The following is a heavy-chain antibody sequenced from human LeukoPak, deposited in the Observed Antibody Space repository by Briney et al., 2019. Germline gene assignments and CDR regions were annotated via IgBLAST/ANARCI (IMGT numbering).Heavy chain of an antibody. J-gene: IGHJ4*02. CDR3: ARDSSGWPFDY. CDR2: IYSGGST. CDR1: GFTVSSNF. V-gene: IGHV3-66*01. D-gene: IGHD6-19*01. Sequence: GGSLRLSCAASGFTVSSNFMSWVRQAPGKGLEWVSVIYSGGSTYYADSVKGRSTISRDNSKNTLYLQMNSLRAEDTAMYYCARDSSGWPFDYWGQGTLVTVSS.